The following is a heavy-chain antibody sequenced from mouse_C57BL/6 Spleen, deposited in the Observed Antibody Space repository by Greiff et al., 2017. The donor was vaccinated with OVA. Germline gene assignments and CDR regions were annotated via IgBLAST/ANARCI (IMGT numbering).Heavy chain of an antibody. D-gene: IGHD1-1*01. V-gene: IGHV1-26*01. CDR1: GYTFTDYY. Sequence: VQLQQSGPELVKPGASVKISCKASGYTFTDYYMNWVKQSHGKSLEWIGDINPNNGGTSYNQKFKGKATLTVDKSSSTAYMELRSLTSEDSAVYYCARDGLAYWGQGTLVTVSA. J-gene: IGHJ3*01. CDR2: INPNNGGT. CDR3: ARDGLAY.